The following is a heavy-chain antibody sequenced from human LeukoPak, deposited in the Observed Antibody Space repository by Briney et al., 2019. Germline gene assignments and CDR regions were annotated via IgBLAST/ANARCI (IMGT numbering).Heavy chain of an antibody. Sequence: GGSLRLSCAASGFTFSSYSMNWVRQAPGRGLEWVSSISSSSSYIYYADSVKGGFTISRANAKNSLYLQMNSLRGEDTAVYYCARDVWFGELSGGYYFDYWGQGTLVTVSS. J-gene: IGHJ4*02. CDR2: ISSSSSYI. V-gene: IGHV3-21*01. D-gene: IGHD3-10*01. CDR1: GFTFSSYS. CDR3: ARDVWFGELSGGYYFDY.